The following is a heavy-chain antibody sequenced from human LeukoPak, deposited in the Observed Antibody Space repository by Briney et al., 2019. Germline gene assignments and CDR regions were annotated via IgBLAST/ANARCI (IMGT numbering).Heavy chain of an antibody. CDR2: NHNTGST. V-gene: IGHV4-59*12. D-gene: IGHD1-26*01. J-gene: IGHJ4*02. Sequence: SETLSLTCTVSGDSISTFHWSWIRQPPGRGLEWIAFNHNTGSTNYNPSLNSRVTILVDTSKNQFSLKLTSVTAADTAVYYCAREIVGAPTPGAYWGQGILVTVSS. CDR3: AREIVGAPTPGAY. CDR1: GDSISTFH.